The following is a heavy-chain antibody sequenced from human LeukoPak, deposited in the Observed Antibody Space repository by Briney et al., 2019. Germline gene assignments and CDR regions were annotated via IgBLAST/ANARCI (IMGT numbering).Heavy chain of an antibody. J-gene: IGHJ4*02. Sequence: ASVKVSCKASGYTFTGYYMHWVRQAPGRGLEWMGWINPNSGGTNYAQKFQGRVTMTRDTSISTAYMELSRLRSDDTAVYYCARVQGIAVAGVTNYWGQGTLVTVSS. V-gene: IGHV1-2*02. D-gene: IGHD6-19*01. CDR1: GYTFTGYY. CDR3: ARVQGIAVAGVTNY. CDR2: INPNSGGT.